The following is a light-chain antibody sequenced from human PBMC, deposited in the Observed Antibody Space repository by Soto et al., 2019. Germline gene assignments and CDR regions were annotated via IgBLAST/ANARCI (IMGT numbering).Light chain of an antibody. CDR2: DAS. CDR1: RSISSW. V-gene: IGKV1-5*01. J-gene: IGKJ1*01. CDR3: RQYNSYSWT. Sequence: DIQLTQSPSFLSASVGDRVTITFRASRSISSWLAWYQQKPGKAPKLLIYDASSLESGVPSRFSGSGSGTEFTLTISSLQPDDFATYYCRQYNSYSWTFGQGTKVHIK.